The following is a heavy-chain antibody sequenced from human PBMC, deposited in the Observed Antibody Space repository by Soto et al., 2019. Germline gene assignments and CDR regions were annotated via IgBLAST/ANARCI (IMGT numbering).Heavy chain of an antibody. J-gene: IGHJ6*02. Sequence: GGSLRLSCAASGFTLSNYAVNWVRQAPGKGLEWVSYISSDSRYIYHGDSVKGRFTISRDNARNSVYLQMNSLSSEDTAIYYCARETGYGGSYTFSMDVWGQGTTVTVSS. CDR1: GFTLSNYA. CDR3: ARETGYGGSYTFSMDV. V-gene: IGHV3-21*05. D-gene: IGHD1-26*01. CDR2: ISSDSRYI.